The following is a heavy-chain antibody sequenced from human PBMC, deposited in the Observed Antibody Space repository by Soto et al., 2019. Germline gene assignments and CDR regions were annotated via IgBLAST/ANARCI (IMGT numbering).Heavy chain of an antibody. J-gene: IGHJ4*02. CDR3: ARDASVLRYFDWHPSRWIDY. D-gene: IGHD3-9*01. Sequence: QVQLVESGGGVVQPGRSLRLSCAASGFTFSSYGMHWVRQAPGKGLEWVAVIWYDGSNKYYADSVKGRFTISRDNSKNTLYLQMNSLRAEDTAVYYCARDASVLRYFDWHPSRWIDYWGQGTLVTVSS. V-gene: IGHV3-33*01. CDR2: IWYDGSNK. CDR1: GFTFSSYG.